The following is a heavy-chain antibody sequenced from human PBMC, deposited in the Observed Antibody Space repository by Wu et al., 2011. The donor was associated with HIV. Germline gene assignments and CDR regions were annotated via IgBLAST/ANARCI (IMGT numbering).Heavy chain of an antibody. D-gene: IGHD2-2*01. V-gene: IGHV1-8*01. Sequence: GASVKVSCKASGYSFTRYDINWVRQATGQGLEWMGWMNPNSGNTGYAQKFQGRVTMTRNTSISTAYMELSSLRSEDTAVYYCARVPSWPAAIDYYYMDVWGKGTTVTVSS. CDR1: GYSFTRYD. CDR3: ARVPSWPAAIDYYYMDV. J-gene: IGHJ6*03. CDR2: MNPNSGNT.